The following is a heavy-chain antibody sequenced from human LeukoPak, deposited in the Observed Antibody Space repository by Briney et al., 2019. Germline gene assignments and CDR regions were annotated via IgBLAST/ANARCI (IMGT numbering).Heavy chain of an antibody. Sequence: PSETLSLTCTVSGYSISSGYYWGWIRQPPGKGLEWIGSIYHSGSTYYNPSLKSRVTISVDTSKNQFSLKLSSVTAADTAVYYCARDAYDSSGYYYTYWGQGTLVTVSS. D-gene: IGHD3-22*01. V-gene: IGHV4-38-2*02. CDR3: ARDAYDSSGYYYTY. CDR1: GYSISSGYY. J-gene: IGHJ4*02. CDR2: IYHSGST.